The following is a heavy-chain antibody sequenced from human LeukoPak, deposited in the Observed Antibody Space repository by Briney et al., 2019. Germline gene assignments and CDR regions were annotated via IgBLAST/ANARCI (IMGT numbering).Heavy chain of an antibody. Sequence: GGSLRLSCAASGFTFSSYGMHWVRQAPGKGPEWVALIRFDESDKYYADSVKGRFTISRDNSKNTLYMQMNSLRAEDTAVYYCAKDGYNYYYMDVWGKGTTVTVSS. CDR2: IRFDESDK. CDR1: GFTFSSYG. V-gene: IGHV3-30*02. J-gene: IGHJ6*03. CDR3: AKDGYNYYYMDV.